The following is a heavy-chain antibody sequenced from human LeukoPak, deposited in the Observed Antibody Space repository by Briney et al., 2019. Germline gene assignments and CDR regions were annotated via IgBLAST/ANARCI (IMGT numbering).Heavy chain of an antibody. CDR1: GGSISSYY. Sequence: SSETRSLTCTVSGGSISSYYWSWIRQPPGKGLEWIGYIYYSGSTNYNPSLKSRVTISVDTSKNQFSLKLSSVTAADTAVYYCARQNYDSRGYLLDDWGQGTLVTVSS. CDR2: IYYSGST. V-gene: IGHV4-59*08. CDR3: ARQNYDSRGYLLDD. D-gene: IGHD3-22*01. J-gene: IGHJ4*02.